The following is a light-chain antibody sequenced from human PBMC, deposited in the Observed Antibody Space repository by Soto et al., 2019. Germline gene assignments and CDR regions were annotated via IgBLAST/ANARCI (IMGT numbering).Light chain of an antibody. CDR1: QSISTW. Sequence: DIQMTQSPSTLSASVGDRVTITCRASQSISTWLAWYQQKPGKAPKLLIYDVSNLESGVPLRFSGSGSGTDFTLTISSLQPEDFATYYCLQDYNYPATFGGGTKVDIK. CDR2: DVS. V-gene: IGKV1-5*01. J-gene: IGKJ4*01. CDR3: LQDYNYPAT.